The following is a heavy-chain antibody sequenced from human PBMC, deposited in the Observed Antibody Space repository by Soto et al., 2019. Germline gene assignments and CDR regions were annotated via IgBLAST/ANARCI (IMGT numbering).Heavy chain of an antibody. D-gene: IGHD3-10*01. CDR1: GGTISSSSYY. Sequence: SETLSLTRTVSGGTISSSSYYWGLLRPPPGKGLEWIGSIYYSGSTYYNPSLKSRVTISVDTSKNQFSLKLSSVTAADTAVYYCAHGFKKSGSYYGYYYYYGMDVWGQGTTVS. J-gene: IGHJ6*02. CDR2: IYYSGST. CDR3: AHGFKKSGSYYGYYYYYGMDV. V-gene: IGHV4-39*01.